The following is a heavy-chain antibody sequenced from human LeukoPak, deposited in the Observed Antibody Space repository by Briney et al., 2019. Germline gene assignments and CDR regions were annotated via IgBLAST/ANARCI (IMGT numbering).Heavy chain of an antibody. D-gene: IGHD3-22*01. V-gene: IGHV3-53*01. CDR3: ARDLPQIEY. CDR1: GFTVSRNY. Sequence: PGGSLKLSCAASGFTVSRNYMTWVRQAPGKGLEWVSVIYSGGSTYYADSVKGRFTISRDNAKNSLYLQVNSLRAEDTALYYCARDLPQIEYWGQGTLVTVSS. J-gene: IGHJ4*02. CDR2: IYSGGST.